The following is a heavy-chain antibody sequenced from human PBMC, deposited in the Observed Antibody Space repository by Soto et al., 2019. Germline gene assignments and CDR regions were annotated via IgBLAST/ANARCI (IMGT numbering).Heavy chain of an antibody. Sequence: PGGSLRLSCAASGFTFSSYAMSWVRQAPGKGLEWVSSITSTGDRAYYADSVKGRFTVSRDNSKNTLYLQMNSLRAEDTAVYYCARAPDNPEMVAGDDAFDIWGQGTMVTVSS. CDR3: ARAPDNPEMVAGDDAFDI. V-gene: IGHV3-23*01. CDR2: ITSTGDRA. CDR1: GFTFSSYA. D-gene: IGHD2-15*01. J-gene: IGHJ3*02.